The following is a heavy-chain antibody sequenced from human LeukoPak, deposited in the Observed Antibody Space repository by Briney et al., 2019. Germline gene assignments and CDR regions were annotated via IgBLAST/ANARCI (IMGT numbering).Heavy chain of an antibody. Sequence: SGTLSLTCGVSGGSISSTNWWTWVRQPPGEGLEWIGEVHLSGRTNYNPSLESRVTMSVDMSENHISLKLSSVTAADTAVYYCARDSLAWLSSGYYLEEYYFDYWGQGTLVTVSS. D-gene: IGHD3-22*01. CDR2: VHLSGRT. CDR3: ARDSLAWLSSGYYLEEYYFDY. CDR1: GGSISSTNW. J-gene: IGHJ4*02. V-gene: IGHV4-4*02.